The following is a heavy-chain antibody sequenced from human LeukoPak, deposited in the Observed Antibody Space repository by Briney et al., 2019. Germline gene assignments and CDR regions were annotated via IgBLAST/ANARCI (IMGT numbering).Heavy chain of an antibody. CDR2: INPNSGGT. CDR1: GYIFTSYY. D-gene: IGHD5-12*01. CDR3: ARSRWGSGYDG. J-gene: IGHJ4*02. Sequence: ASVKVSCKASGYIFTSYYMHWVRQAPGQGLEWMGWINPNSGGTNYAQKFQGRVTMTRDTSISTAYMELSRLRSDDTAVYYCARSRWGSGYDGWGQGTLVTVSS. V-gene: IGHV1-2*02.